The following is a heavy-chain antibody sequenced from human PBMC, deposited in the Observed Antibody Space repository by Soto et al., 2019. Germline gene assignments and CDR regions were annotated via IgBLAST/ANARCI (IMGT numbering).Heavy chain of an antibody. V-gene: IGHV3-33*01. Sequence: GGSLRLSCAASGFTFSSYGMHWVRQAPGKGLEWVAVIWYDGSNKYYADSVKGRFTISRDNSKNTLYLQMNSLRAEDTAVYYCARDRLITIFGVVPVHDAFDIWGQGTMVTVSS. CDR3: ARDRLITIFGVVPVHDAFDI. D-gene: IGHD3-3*01. CDR1: GFTFSSYG. CDR2: IWYDGSNK. J-gene: IGHJ3*02.